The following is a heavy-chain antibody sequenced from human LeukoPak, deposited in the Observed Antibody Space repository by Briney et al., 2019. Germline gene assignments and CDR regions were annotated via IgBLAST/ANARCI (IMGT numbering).Heavy chain of an antibody. CDR1: GYTFTSYY. CDR3: ARSEHYYDSSGYYYFDY. J-gene: IGHJ4*02. D-gene: IGHD3-22*01. V-gene: IGHV1-46*01. Sequence: GSVKVSCKASGYTFTSYYMHWVRQAPGQGLEWMGIINPSGGSTSYAQKFQGRVTMTRDTSTSTVYMELSSLRSEDTAVYYCARSEHYYDSSGYYYFDYWSQGTLVTVSS. CDR2: INPSGGST.